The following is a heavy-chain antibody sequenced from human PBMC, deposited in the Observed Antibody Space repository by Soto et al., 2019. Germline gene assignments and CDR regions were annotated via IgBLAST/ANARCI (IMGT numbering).Heavy chain of an antibody. Sequence: PGESLKISCKGSGYSFTSYWIGWVRQMPGKGLEWMGIIYPGDSDTRYSPSFQGQVTISADKSISTAYLQWSSLKASDTAMYYCARHSSRVGFSSGYLSYYYYYGMDVCGQGTTVTVYS. J-gene: IGHJ6*02. V-gene: IGHV5-51*01. CDR2: IYPGDSDT. CDR3: ARHSSRVGFSSGYLSYYYYYGMDV. D-gene: IGHD3-3*01. CDR1: GYSFTSYW.